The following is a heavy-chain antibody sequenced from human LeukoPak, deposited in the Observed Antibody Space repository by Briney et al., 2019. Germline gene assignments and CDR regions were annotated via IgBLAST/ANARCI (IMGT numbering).Heavy chain of an antibody. V-gene: IGHV4-59*01. J-gene: IGHJ5*02. CDR3: ARGGGSTWFDP. Sequence: SETLSLTCTVSGGSISSYYWSWIRQPPGKGLEWIGYIYYSGSTNYNPSLKSRVTISVDTSKNQFSPKLSSVTAADTAVYYCARGGGSTWFDPWGQGTLVTASS. D-gene: IGHD3-10*01. CDR1: GGSISSYY. CDR2: IYYSGST.